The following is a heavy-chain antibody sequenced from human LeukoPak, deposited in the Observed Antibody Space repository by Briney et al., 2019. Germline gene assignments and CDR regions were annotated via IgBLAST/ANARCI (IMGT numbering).Heavy chain of an antibody. CDR2: MNPNSGNT. D-gene: IGHD6-19*01. J-gene: IGHJ4*02. Sequence: GASVKVSCKASGYTFTSYDINWVRQATGQGFEWMGWMNPNSGNTGYAQKFQGRVTMTRNTSISTAYMELSSLRSEDTAVYYCARWGTSSGWYGGIDYWGQGTLVTVSS. CDR3: ARWGTSSGWYGGIDY. V-gene: IGHV1-8*01. CDR1: GYTFTSYD.